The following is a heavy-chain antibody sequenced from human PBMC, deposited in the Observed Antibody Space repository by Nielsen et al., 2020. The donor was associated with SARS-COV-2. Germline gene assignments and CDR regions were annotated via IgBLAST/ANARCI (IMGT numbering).Heavy chain of an antibody. D-gene: IGHD6-13*01. CDR1: GGSISSDDYY. CDR3: ASSSSWYGWFDP. CDR2: SYYSGST. J-gene: IGHJ5*02. V-gene: IGHV4-30-4*01. Sequence: SETLSPTCTVSGGSISSDDYYWNWIRQPPGKGLEWIGYSYYSGSTYYNPSLKSRVTISIDTSKNQLSLRVKSVTAADTAVYYYASSSSWYGWFDPWGQGTLVTVSS.